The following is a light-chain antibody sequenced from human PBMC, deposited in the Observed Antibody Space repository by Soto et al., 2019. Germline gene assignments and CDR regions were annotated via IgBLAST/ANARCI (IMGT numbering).Light chain of an antibody. CDR1: SSNIGAGYD. CDR2: GNT. CDR3: QTFDSSLSSVV. Sequence: QSVLTQPPSVSGAPGQRVTISCTGSSSNIGAGYDVHWYQQFPGKAPKLLIYGNTNRPSGVPDRFSGSKSGTSASLAIPGLQAEDEADYYCQTFDSSLSSVVFGGGTKVTVL. V-gene: IGLV1-40*01. J-gene: IGLJ3*02.